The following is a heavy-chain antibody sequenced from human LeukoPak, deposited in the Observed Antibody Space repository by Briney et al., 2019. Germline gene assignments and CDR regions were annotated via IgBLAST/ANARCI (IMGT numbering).Heavy chain of an antibody. CDR1: GYTFTSYY. CDR2: INPSGGST. D-gene: IGHD3-10*01. V-gene: IGHV1-46*01. Sequence: ASVKVSCKASGYTFTSYYMHWVRQAPRQGLEWMGIINPSGGSTSYAQKFQGRVTMTRDTSTSTVYMELSSLRSEDTAVYYCAREKGYGSGSYYKGNWFDPWGQGTLVTVSS. J-gene: IGHJ5*02. CDR3: AREKGYGSGSYYKGNWFDP.